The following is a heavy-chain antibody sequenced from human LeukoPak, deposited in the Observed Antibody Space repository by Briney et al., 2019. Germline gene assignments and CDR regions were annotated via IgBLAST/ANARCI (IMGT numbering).Heavy chain of an antibody. CDR2: LSGSGGNT. V-gene: IGHV3-23*01. D-gene: IGHD2-2*01. Sequence: GGSLRHSCTAPGFTFTSYAIGLVRQAPGKGLEWVSALSGSGGNTYYADSVKGRFTISRDNSKNTLYLQMNSLRAEDTAKYYCAKVASLCTSTSCVRGGFDYWGQGTLVTVSS. CDR3: AKVASLCTSTSCVRGGFDY. CDR1: GFTFTSYA. J-gene: IGHJ4*02.